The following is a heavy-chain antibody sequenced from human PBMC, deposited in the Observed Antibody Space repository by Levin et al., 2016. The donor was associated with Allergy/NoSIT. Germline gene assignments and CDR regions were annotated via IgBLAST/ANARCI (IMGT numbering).Heavy chain of an antibody. V-gene: IGHV3-23*01. D-gene: IGHD3-16*01. Sequence: VRQAPGKGLEWVSGISGSGGATYYADSVKGRFTISRDNSKNTVYLQMNSLRAEDTAVYYCAKAQGMGMRVRSLYYAIDVWGQGTTVTVSS. CDR3: AKAQGMGMRVRSLYYAIDV. J-gene: IGHJ6*02. CDR2: ISGSGGAT.